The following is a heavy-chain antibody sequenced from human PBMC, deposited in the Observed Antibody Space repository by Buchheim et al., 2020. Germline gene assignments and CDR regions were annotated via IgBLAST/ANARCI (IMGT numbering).Heavy chain of an antibody. CDR2: IYWDDDK. CDR1: GFSLSTSGVG. J-gene: IGHJ5*02. D-gene: IGHD6-19*01. Sequence: QITLKESGPTLVKPTQTLTLTCTFSGFSLSTSGVGVGWIRQPPGKALEWLALIYWDDDKRYSPSLKSRLTITKDTSKNQVVLTMTNMDPVDTATYYCAHAPVGKVAAGPHEQWLEVDWFDPWGQGTL. V-gene: IGHV2-5*02. CDR3: AHAPVGKVAAGPHEQWLEVDWFDP.